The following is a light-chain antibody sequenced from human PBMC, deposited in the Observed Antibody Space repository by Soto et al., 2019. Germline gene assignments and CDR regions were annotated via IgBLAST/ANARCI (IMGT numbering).Light chain of an antibody. V-gene: IGLV2-14*01. CDR3: SSYTSSSTLGV. CDR2: DVS. Sequence: QSALTQPASVSGSPGQSITISCTGTSSDVGGYNYVSWYQQHPGKAPKVMIYDVSNRPSGVSNRFSGSKSGNTASLTTSGLQAEDEADYYCSSYTSSSTLGVFGTGTKVTVL. J-gene: IGLJ1*01. CDR1: SSDVGGYNY.